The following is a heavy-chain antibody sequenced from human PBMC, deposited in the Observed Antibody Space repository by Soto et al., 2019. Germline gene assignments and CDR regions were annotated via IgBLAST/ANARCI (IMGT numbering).Heavy chain of an antibody. CDR2: VYYTGTT. CDR3: AVAVAVRGAWDY. D-gene: IGHD6-19*01. J-gene: IGHJ4*02. Sequence: PSETLSLTCTVSGGSISGHYWSWIRQPPGKGLEWIGYVYYTGTTNYNPSLKSRVTMSVDTSKNQFSLKLTSVTAADTAVYYCAVAVAVRGAWDYWGQGTLVTVSS. V-gene: IGHV4-59*08. CDR1: GGSISGHY.